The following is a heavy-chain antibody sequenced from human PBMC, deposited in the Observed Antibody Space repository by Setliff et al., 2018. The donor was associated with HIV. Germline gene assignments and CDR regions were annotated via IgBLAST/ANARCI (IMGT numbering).Heavy chain of an antibody. CDR2: IYISGTT. J-gene: IGHJ4*02. D-gene: IGHD5-18*01. CDR1: GGSINNYF. Sequence: LSLTCTVSGGSINNYFWSWIRQAPGKGLEWLGYIYISGTTNYNPSLKGRVTMFLDTSKNQFSLKLTSVTAADTAVYYCARDSGGYNYGFAVGSFDYWGQGALVTVSS. V-gene: IGHV4-4*08. CDR3: ARDSGGYNYGFAVGSFDY.